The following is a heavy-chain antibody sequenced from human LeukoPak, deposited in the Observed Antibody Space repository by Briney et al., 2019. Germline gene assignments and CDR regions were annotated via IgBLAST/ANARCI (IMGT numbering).Heavy chain of an antibody. J-gene: IGHJ4*02. CDR1: GFTFDDYA. Sequence: GGSLRLSCAASGFTFDDYAMHWVRQAPGKGLEWVTLISGDGGSTYYADSVKGRFTISRDNSKNSLYLQMNSLRTEDTALYYCAKDIRYSSSPNVDYWGQGTLVTVSS. CDR3: AKDIRYSSSPNVDY. CDR2: ISGDGGST. V-gene: IGHV3-43*02. D-gene: IGHD6-6*01.